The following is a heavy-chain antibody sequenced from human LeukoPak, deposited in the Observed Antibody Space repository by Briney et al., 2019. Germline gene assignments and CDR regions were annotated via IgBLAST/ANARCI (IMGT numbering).Heavy chain of an antibody. CDR2: IYYSGST. V-gene: IGHV4-39*01. J-gene: IGHJ4*02. CDR1: GGSISSSSYY. D-gene: IGHD3-10*01. CDR3: ASLRGSGPRYYFDY. Sequence: PSETLSLTCTVSGGSISSSSYYWGWIRQPPGKGLEWIESIYYSGSTYYNPSLKSRVTISVDTSKTQFSLKLSSVTAADTAVYYCASLRGSGPRYYFDYWGQGTLVTVSS.